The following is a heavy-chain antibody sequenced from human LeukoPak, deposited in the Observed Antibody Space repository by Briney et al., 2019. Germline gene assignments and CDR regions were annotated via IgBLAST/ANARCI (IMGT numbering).Heavy chain of an antibody. CDR3: AKETGIAAY. D-gene: IGHD6-13*01. CDR1: GFTFSSYG. CDR2: ISYDGSNK. V-gene: IGHV3-30*18. J-gene: IGHJ4*02. Sequence: GRSLRLSCAASGFTFSSYGMHWVRQAPGKGLEWVAVISYDGSNKYYADSVKGRFTISRDNSKNTLYLQMNSLRAEDTAVYYCAKETGIAAYWGQGTLVTVSS.